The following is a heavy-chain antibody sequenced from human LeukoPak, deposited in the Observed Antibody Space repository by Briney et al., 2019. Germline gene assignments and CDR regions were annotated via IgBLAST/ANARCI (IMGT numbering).Heavy chain of an antibody. D-gene: IGHD4-17*01. CDR1: GFTLSSYS. J-gene: IGHJ4*02. Sequence: GGSLRLSCAASGFTLSSYSMNWVRQAPGKGLEWVSSISGSSSYIYYADSVKGRFTISRDNAKNSLYLQMNSLRAEDTAVYYCARDYSTVTTFFDYWGQGTLVTVSS. CDR3: ARDYSTVTTFFDY. V-gene: IGHV3-21*01. CDR2: ISGSSSYI.